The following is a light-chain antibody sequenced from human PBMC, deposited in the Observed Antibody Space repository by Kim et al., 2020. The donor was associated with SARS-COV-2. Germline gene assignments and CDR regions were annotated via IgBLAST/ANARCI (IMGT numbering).Light chain of an antibody. V-gene: IGKV3-20*01. CDR1: QSVSSSY. Sequence: SPGERATLSCRASQSVSSSYLAWYQQKPGQAPRLHIYGASSRATGIPDRFSGSGSGTDFTLTISRLEPEDFAVYYCQQYGSSPRTFGQGTKVDIK. J-gene: IGKJ1*01. CDR2: GAS. CDR3: QQYGSSPRT.